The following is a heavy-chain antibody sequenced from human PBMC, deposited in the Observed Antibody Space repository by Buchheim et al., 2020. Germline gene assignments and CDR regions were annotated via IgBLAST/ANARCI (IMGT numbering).Heavy chain of an antibody. V-gene: IGHV1-46*01. CDR3: ARGYDLDY. CDR1: GYTFTRFY. J-gene: IGHJ4*02. Sequence: QVQLVQSGAEVKKPGASVRISCKASGYTFTRFYIHWFRQAPGQGLEWMGIINPGGEPITYALKFQGRVTVTRDTSTNTVYMELSSLRSEDTAMYYCARGYDLDYWGQGTL. D-gene: IGHD2-15*01. CDR2: INPGGEPI.